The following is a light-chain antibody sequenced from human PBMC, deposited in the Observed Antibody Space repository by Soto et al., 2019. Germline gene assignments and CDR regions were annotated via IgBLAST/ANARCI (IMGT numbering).Light chain of an antibody. V-gene: IGLV2-23*02. CDR2: EVN. CDR3: CSYAGAPTYYV. Sequence: QSALTQPASVSGSPGQSITISCTGNSTDVGNAYFVSWYQQHPGKVPKLMIYEVNKRPSGVSDRFSGSQSGNAASLTISGLQAEDEADYYCCSYAGAPTYYVFGTGTKVTVL. CDR1: STDVGNAYF. J-gene: IGLJ1*01.